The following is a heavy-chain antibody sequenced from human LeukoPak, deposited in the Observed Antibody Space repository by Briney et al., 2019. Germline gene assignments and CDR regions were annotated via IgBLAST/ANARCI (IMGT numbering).Heavy chain of an antibody. D-gene: IGHD3-10*01. Sequence: SETLSLTCTVSGGSISSGDYYWCWIRQPPGKGLEWIGYIYYSGSTYYNPSLKSRVTISVDTSKNQFSLKLSSVTAADTAVYYCARSSSGSDTYYYYMDVWGKGTTVTVSS. J-gene: IGHJ6*03. V-gene: IGHV4-30-4*08. CDR2: IYYSGST. CDR1: GGSISSGDYY. CDR3: ARSSSGSDTYYYYMDV.